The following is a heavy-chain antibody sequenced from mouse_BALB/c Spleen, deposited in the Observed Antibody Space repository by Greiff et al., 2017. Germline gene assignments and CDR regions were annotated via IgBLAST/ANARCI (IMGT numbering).Heavy chain of an antibody. J-gene: IGHJ4*01. CDR3: ARGSPYGNYDAMDY. D-gene: IGHD2-1*01. CDR1: GFTFSDYY. CDR2: ISDGGSYT. Sequence: EVKVVESGGGLVKPGGSLKLSCAASGFTFSDYYMYWVRQTPEKRLEWVATISDGGSYTYYPDSVKGRFTISRDNAKNNLYLQMSSLKSEDTAMYYCARGSPYGNYDAMDYWGQGTSVTVSS. V-gene: IGHV5-4*02.